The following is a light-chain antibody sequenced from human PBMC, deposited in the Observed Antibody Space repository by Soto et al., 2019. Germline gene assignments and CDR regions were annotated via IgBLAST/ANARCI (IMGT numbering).Light chain of an antibody. CDR3: QQRSDWPLT. J-gene: IGKJ1*01. V-gene: IGKV3-11*01. CDR2: DVS. CDR1: QTVYNY. Sequence: VVLTQSPATLSLSPGERATLSCRASQTVYNYFAWYQQKPGQAPRLLIYDVSNRATGIPARFSGSGYGTDFTLPISSLAPEDFAFYYCQQRSDWPLTFGQGTKVEI.